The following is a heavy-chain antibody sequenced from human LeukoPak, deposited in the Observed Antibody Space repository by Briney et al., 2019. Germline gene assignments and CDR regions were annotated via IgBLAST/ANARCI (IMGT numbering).Heavy chain of an antibody. Sequence: PGRSLRLSCAASGFTFSSYAMHWVRQAPGKGLEWVAVISYDGSNKYYADSVKGRFTISRDNSKNTLYLQMNSLRAEDTAVYYCARDSGWDESGIGSFDYWGQGTLVTVSS. D-gene: IGHD6-13*01. CDR1: GFTFSSYA. CDR3: ARDSGWDESGIGSFDY. V-gene: IGHV3-30-3*01. J-gene: IGHJ4*02. CDR2: ISYDGSNK.